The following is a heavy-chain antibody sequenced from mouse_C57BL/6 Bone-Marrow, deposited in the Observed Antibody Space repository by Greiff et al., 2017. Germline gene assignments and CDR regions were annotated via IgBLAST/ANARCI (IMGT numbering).Heavy chain of an antibody. CDR2: IYPGSGST. V-gene: IGHV1-55*01. D-gene: IGHD2-5*01. CDR3: ARPYCSNDGYFDV. J-gene: IGHJ1*03. Sequence: VQLQQPGAELVKPGASVKMSCKASGYTFTSYWITWVKQRPGQGLEWIGDIYPGSGSTNYNEKFKSKATLTVDTSSSTAYMQLSSLTSEDSAVYYWARPYCSNDGYFDVWGTGTTVTVSS. CDR1: GYTFTSYW.